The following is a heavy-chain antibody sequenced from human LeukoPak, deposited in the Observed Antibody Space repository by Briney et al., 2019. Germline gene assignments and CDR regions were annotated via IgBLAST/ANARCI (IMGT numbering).Heavy chain of an antibody. CDR1: GYSISSGYY. CDR3: ARGRYYYDSSGYYLFDY. CDR2: IYHSGSA. Sequence: SETLSLTCTVSGYSISSGYYWDWIRQSPGKGLEWIGSIYHSGSAYYNPSLKSRVTMSVDTSKNQFFLKLSSVTAADTAVYYCARGRYYYDSSGYYLFDYWGQGTLVTVSS. V-gene: IGHV4-38-2*02. D-gene: IGHD3-22*01. J-gene: IGHJ4*02.